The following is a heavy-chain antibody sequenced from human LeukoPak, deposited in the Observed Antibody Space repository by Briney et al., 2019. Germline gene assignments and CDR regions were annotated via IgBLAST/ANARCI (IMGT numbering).Heavy chain of an antibody. D-gene: IGHD5-12*01. CDR2: ISAYNGNT. J-gene: IGHJ4*02. V-gene: IGHV1-18*01. CDR1: GYTFTSYG. Sequence: ASVKVSCRASGYTFTSYGISWVRQAPGQGLEWMGWISAYNGNTNYAQKLQGRVTMTTDTSTSTAYMELRSLRSDDTAVYYCAREVATTTSFDYWGQGTLVTVSS. CDR3: AREVATTTSFDY.